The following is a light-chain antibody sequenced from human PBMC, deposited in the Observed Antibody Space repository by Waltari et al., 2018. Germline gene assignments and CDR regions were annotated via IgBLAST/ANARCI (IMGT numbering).Light chain of an antibody. CDR1: SSNAGSTY. CDR3: AAWDDSLSGWV. CDR2: RNN. Sequence: QSVLTQPPPAPGTPGQRVSLSCSGRSSNAGSTYVSWYQQPPGTAPKLLIYRNNQRPSGVPDRFSGSKSGTSASLAISGLRSEDEADYYCAAWDDSLSGWVFGGGTKLTVL. V-gene: IGLV1-47*01. J-gene: IGLJ3*02.